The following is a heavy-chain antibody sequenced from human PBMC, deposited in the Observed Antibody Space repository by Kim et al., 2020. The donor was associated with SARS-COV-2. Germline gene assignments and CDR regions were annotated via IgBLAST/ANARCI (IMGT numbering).Heavy chain of an antibody. V-gene: IGHV3-53*04. CDR3: ARDRLTMVRGVNVGYYYYGMDV. Sequence: GGSLRLSCAASGFTVSSNYMSWVRQAPGKGLEWVSVIYSGGSTYYADSVKGRFTISRHNSKNTLYLQMNSLRAEDTAVYYCARDRLTMVRGVNVGYYYYGMDVWGQGTTVTVSS. CDR2: IYSGGST. J-gene: IGHJ6*02. D-gene: IGHD3-10*01. CDR1: GFTVSSNY.